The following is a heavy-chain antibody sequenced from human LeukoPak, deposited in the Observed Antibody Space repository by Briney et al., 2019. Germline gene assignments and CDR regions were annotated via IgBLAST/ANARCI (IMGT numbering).Heavy chain of an antibody. CDR3: AKDLFRAYGDWTLCYFDY. CDR1: GFTFITYA. Sequence: GGSLRLSCAASGFTFITYAMSWVRQAPGKGLERVSGISGSGGSTYYADSVKGRFTISRDNSKNTLDLQMNSLRAEDTALYYCAKDLFRAYGDWTLCYFDYWGQGTLVTVSS. J-gene: IGHJ4*03. D-gene: IGHD4-17*01. V-gene: IGHV3-23*01. CDR2: ISGSGGST.